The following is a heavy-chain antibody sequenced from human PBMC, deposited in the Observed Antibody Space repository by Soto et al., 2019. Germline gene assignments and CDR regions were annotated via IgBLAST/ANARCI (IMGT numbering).Heavy chain of an antibody. Sequence: SETLSLTCTVSGGSISSYYWSWIRQPPGKGLEWIGYIYYSGSTNYNPSLKSRVTISVDTSKNQFSLKLSSVTAADTAVYYCAKVTTSLKWFDPWGQGTLVTVSS. CDR1: GGSISSYY. V-gene: IGHV4-59*08. J-gene: IGHJ5*02. D-gene: IGHD4-17*01. CDR2: IYYSGST. CDR3: AKVTTSLKWFDP.